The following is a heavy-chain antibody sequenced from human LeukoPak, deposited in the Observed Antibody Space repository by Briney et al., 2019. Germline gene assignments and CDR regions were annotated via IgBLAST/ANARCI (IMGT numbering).Heavy chain of an antibody. CDR3: ARDSTGYSSGWYSFDY. V-gene: IGHV3-74*01. CDR1: GFTFSSYW. Sequence: QPGGSLRLSCAASGFTFSSYWMHWVRQVPGKGLVWVSRVNRDGRSITYADSVKGRFTISRDNAKNTLYLQMNSLRAEDTAVYYCARDSTGYSSGWYSFDYWGLGTLVTVSS. D-gene: IGHD6-19*01. CDR2: VNRDGRSI. J-gene: IGHJ4*02.